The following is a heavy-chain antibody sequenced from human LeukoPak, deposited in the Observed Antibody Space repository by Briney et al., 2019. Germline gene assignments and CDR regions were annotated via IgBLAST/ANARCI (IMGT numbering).Heavy chain of an antibody. CDR3: AKDMFSGSYTEALFDY. CDR2: ISGSGTTT. J-gene: IGHJ4*02. D-gene: IGHD1-26*01. Sequence: GGSLRLSCAASGFIFSSYAMTWVRQAPGRGLEWLSTISGSGTTTYYVDSVKGRFTVSRDNSKNTLYLQMNSLRAEDMALYYCAKDMFSGSYTEALFDYWGQGTLVTVSS. V-gene: IGHV3-23*01. CDR1: GFIFSSYA.